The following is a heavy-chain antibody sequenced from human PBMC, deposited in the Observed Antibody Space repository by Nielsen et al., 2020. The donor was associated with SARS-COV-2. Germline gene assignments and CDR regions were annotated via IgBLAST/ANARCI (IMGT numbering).Heavy chain of an antibody. J-gene: IGHJ4*02. CDR1: GGSVSSTIFY. CDR3: VRRSYYDIFPFDY. D-gene: IGHD3-9*01. V-gene: IGHV4-39*01. CDR2: IYYSGTT. Sequence: SETLSLTCTVSGGSVSSTIFYWGWIRQSPGKGLEWIGTIYYSGTTYYNPSLESRVTISVDKSTNQFSLKLSSVTAADTAVYYCVRRSYYDIFPFDYWGQGTVVTVSS.